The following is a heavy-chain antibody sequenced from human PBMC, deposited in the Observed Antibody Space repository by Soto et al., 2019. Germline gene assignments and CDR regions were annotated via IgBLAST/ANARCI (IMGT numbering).Heavy chain of an antibody. J-gene: IGHJ6*03. D-gene: IGHD5-18*01. V-gene: IGHV4-59*01. CDR3: ARVTAMVTYYYHMDV. CDR2: IYYSGST. Sequence: SETLSLTCTVSGGSISSYYWSWIRQPPGKGLEWIGYIYYSGSTNYNPSLKSRVTISVDTSKNQFSLKLSSVTAADTAVYYCARVTAMVTYYYHMDVWGKGTTVTVSS. CDR1: GGSISSYY.